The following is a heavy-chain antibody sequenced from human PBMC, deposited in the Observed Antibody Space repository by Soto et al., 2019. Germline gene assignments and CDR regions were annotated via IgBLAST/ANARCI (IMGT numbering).Heavy chain of an antibody. J-gene: IGHJ4*02. Sequence: QVQLVQSGAEVKKPGSSVKVSCKASGGTFSSYAISWVRQAPGQGLEWMGGIIPIFGTANYAQKFQGRVTITADESTSTDYMERSSVRSEDTAVYYCAGDRDYGGNSVYFDYWGQGTLVTVSS. D-gene: IGHD4-17*01. CDR2: IIPIFGTA. CDR1: GGTFSSYA. CDR3: AGDRDYGGNSVYFDY. V-gene: IGHV1-69*01.